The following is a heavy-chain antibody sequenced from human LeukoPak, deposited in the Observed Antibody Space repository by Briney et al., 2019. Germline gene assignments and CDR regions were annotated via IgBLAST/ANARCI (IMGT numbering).Heavy chain of an antibody. Sequence: PGRSLRLSCAASGFTFSSYAMHWVRQAPGKGLEWVAVISYDGSNKYYADSVKGRFTISRDNSKNTLYLQMNSLRAEDTAVYYCARDSQEATRYNWFDPWGQGTLVTASS. J-gene: IGHJ5*02. V-gene: IGHV3-30-3*01. CDR1: GFTFSSYA. CDR2: ISYDGSNK. D-gene: IGHD1-26*01. CDR3: ARDSQEATRYNWFDP.